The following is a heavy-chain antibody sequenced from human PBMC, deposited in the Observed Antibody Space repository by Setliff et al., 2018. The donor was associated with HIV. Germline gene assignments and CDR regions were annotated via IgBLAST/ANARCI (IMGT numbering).Heavy chain of an antibody. D-gene: IGHD3-22*01. CDR1: GYTLTELS. Sequence: GASVKVSCKVSGYTLTELSIHWVRQAPGKGLEWMGGFDPQYDKTFYAQKFQGRATMSEDTSTDTAYMELSSLISEDTAVYYCATRAYDSRGYLRSRFSGAAFDIWGQGTMVTVSS. J-gene: IGHJ3*02. CDR3: ATRAYDSRGYLRSRFSGAAFDI. V-gene: IGHV1-24*01. CDR2: FDPQYDKT.